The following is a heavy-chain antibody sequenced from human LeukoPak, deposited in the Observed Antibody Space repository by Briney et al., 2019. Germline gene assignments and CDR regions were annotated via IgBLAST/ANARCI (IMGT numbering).Heavy chain of an antibody. CDR2: INPSGASA. J-gene: IGHJ5*02. D-gene: IGHD3-10*01. Sequence: GASVKVSCKAPGYTFTSYSIHWVRQAPGQGLEWMGIINPSGASAMYAQKFQGRVTMTRDMSTATVYLDLSSLRFDDTAVYYCARGHGSGSTNWFDPWGQGTLVTVSS. V-gene: IGHV1-46*01. CDR3: ARGHGSGSTNWFDP. CDR1: GYTFTSYS.